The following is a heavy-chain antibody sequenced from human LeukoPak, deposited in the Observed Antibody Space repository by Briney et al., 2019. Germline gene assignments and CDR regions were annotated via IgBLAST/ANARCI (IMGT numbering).Heavy chain of an antibody. V-gene: IGHV3-30*18. CDR1: GFTFSSYW. D-gene: IGHD3-16*02. CDR3: AKDGSLRLGELSLEFDY. J-gene: IGHJ4*02. Sequence: GGSLRLSCAASGFTFSSYWMSWVRQAPGKGLEWVAVISYDGSNKYYADSVKGRFTISRDNSKNTLYLQMNSLRAEDTAVYYCAKDGSLRLGELSLEFDYWGQGTLVTVSS. CDR2: ISYDGSNK.